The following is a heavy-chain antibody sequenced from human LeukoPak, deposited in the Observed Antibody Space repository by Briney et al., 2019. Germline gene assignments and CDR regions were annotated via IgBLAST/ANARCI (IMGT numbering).Heavy chain of an antibody. J-gene: IGHJ4*02. D-gene: IGHD5-18*01. CDR3: AGAGYSYGLDY. V-gene: IGHV3-33*01. Sequence: PGGSLRLSCAASGFTFSSYGMHWVRQAPGKGLEWVAVIWYDGSNKYYADSVKGRFTISRDNSKNTLYLQMNSLRAEDTAVYYCAGAGYSYGLDYWGQGTLVTVSS. CDR2: IWYDGSNK. CDR1: GFTFSSYG.